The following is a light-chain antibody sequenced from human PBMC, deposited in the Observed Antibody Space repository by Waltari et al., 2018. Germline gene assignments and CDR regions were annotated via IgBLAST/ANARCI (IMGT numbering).Light chain of an antibody. V-gene: IGKV1-5*03. CDR3: QQYNSYSRT. Sequence: DIQMTQSPSTLPASVGDRVTITCRASQSISTWLAWYQQKPGKAPKLVIYKASSLESGVPSRFSGSGSGTEFTLTISSLQPDDFATYYCQQYNSYSRTFGQGTKVEI. J-gene: IGKJ1*01. CDR1: QSISTW. CDR2: KAS.